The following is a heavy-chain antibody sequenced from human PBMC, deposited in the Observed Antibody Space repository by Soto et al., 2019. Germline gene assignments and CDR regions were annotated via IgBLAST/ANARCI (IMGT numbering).Heavy chain of an antibody. D-gene: IGHD1-1*01. CDR3: AIGNPDWFDP. CDR2: IYRGGIT. Sequence: SETLSLTCAVSGYSISSGLYWGWIRQPPWKGLEWIGTIYRGGITYYNPSLKSRVTISIDTYKNHFSLRLSSVTATDTAVYFCAIGNPDWFDPWGQGTLVTVS. CDR1: GYSISSGLY. J-gene: IGHJ5*02. V-gene: IGHV4-38-2*01.